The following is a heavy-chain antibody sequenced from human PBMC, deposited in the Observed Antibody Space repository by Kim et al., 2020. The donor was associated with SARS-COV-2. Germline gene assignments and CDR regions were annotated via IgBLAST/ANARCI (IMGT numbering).Heavy chain of an antibody. J-gene: IGHJ5*02. CDR3: ARRHLITYVENWFDP. CDR2: IYHSGST. CDR1: GGSISSSNW. Sequence: SETLSLTCAVSGGSISSSNWWSWVRQPPGKGLEWIGEIYHSGSTNYNPSLKSRVTISVDKSKNQFSLKLSSVTAADTAVYYCARRHLITYVENWFDPWGQGTLVTVSS. D-gene: IGHD3-10*01. V-gene: IGHV4-4*02.